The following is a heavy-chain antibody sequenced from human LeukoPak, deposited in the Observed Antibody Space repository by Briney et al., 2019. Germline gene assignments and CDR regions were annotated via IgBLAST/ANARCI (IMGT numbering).Heavy chain of an antibody. CDR3: ARDKGQSGSSGIYESYMDV. J-gene: IGHJ6*03. D-gene: IGHD6-6*01. V-gene: IGHV4-59*11. Sequence: SETLSLTCTVSGGSLRGHSWSWIRQPPGQGLEYIGDFYIGRTTNYNRSLKNRVTISLDTSKRQLTLTVNSVTAADTAVYFCARDKGQSGSSGIYESYMDVWGPGTTVIVSS. CDR2: FYIGRTT. CDR1: GGSLRGHS.